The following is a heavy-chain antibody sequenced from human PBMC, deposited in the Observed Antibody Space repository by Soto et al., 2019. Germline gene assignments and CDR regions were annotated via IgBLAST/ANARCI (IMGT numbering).Heavy chain of an antibody. CDR1: GFTFSSYG. Sequence: QVQLVESGGGVVQPGRSLRLSCAASGFTFSSYGMHWVRQTPGKGLEWVAIIYYDGNNKHYADSVKGRFTISRDNSKNTLYLEMNSLRAEDTAVYYCERGSGGSGRYYFDYGGQGTPVTVSS. D-gene: IGHD6-19*01. V-gene: IGHV3-33*01. J-gene: IGHJ4*02. CDR3: ERGSGGSGRYYFDY. CDR2: IYYDGNNK.